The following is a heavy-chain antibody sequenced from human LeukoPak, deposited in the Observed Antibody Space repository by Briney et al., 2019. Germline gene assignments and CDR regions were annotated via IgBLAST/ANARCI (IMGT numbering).Heavy chain of an antibody. D-gene: IGHD3-3*01. J-gene: IGHJ6*03. Sequence: PGGSLRLSCAASGFTFSSYSMNWVRQAPGKGLEWVSSISSSSSYIYYADSVKGRFTISRDNAKNSLYLQMNSLRAEDTAVYYCARDPRLLIEEWLLWYMDVWGKGTTVTVSS. CDR3: ARDPRLLIEEWLLWYMDV. V-gene: IGHV3-21*01. CDR2: ISSSSSYI. CDR1: GFTFSSYS.